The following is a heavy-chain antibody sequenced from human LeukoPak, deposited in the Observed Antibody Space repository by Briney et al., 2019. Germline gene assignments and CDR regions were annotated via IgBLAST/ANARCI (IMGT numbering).Heavy chain of an antibody. V-gene: IGHV1-24*01. CDR1: GYTLTELS. J-gene: IGHJ4*02. CDR3: ATGAPGTKPYYSDY. CDR2: FDPEDGET. Sequence: ASVKVSCKVSGYTLTELSMHWVRQAPGKGLEWMGGFDPEDGETIYAQKFQGRVTMTEDTSTDTAYMELSSLRSEDTAVYYCATGAPGTKPYYSDYWGQGTLVTVSS.